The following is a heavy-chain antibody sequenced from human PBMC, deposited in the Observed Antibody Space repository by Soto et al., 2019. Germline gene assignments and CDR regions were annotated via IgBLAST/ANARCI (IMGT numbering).Heavy chain of an antibody. V-gene: IGHV1-69*13. CDR1: GGTFSSYA. Sequence: SVKVSCKASGGTFSSYAISWVRQAPGQGLEWMGGIIPIFGTANYAQKFQGRVTITADESTSTAYMELSSLRSEDTAVYYCARETMVRGAFDPWGQGTLVTVSS. J-gene: IGHJ5*02. CDR2: IIPIFGTA. CDR3: ARETMVRGAFDP. D-gene: IGHD3-10*01.